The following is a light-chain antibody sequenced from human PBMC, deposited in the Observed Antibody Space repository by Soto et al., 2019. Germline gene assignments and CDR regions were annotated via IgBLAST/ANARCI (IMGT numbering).Light chain of an antibody. J-gene: IGLJ1*01. Sequence: SYELTQPPSVSVAPGQTARITCGGNNIGSKSVHWYQQKPGQAPVLVVYNDNDRPSGIPEGFSGSNSGNTATLTISRVEAGDEADYYCQVWDSSSDHYVFGTGTNVTVL. CDR2: NDN. CDR3: QVWDSSSDHYV. V-gene: IGLV3-21*02. CDR1: NIGSKS.